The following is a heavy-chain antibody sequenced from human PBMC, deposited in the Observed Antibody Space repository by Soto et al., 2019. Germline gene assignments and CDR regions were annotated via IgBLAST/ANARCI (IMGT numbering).Heavy chain of an antibody. CDR3: ARVGSSGWSPDY. V-gene: IGHV4-59*11. CDR1: GGSISGHY. J-gene: IGHJ4*01. CDR2: IFYSGST. Sequence: SETLSLTCTVSGGSISGHYRIWIRQPPGKRLEWIGYIFYSGSTDYNPSLKSRVTMSVDTSKNQFSLKLSSVTAADTAVYYCARVGSSGWSPDYWGHGTLVTVSS. D-gene: IGHD6-19*01.